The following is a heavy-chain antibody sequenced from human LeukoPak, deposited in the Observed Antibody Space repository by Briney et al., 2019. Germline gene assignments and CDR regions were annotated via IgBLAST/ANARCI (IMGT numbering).Heavy chain of an antibody. Sequence: GASVKVSCKASGYTFTSYGINWVRQAPGQGLEWMGWISPYNGNTKYAEKVQGRVTVTTDTSTSTAYMELRSLNSDDTAVYYCARDQRGCGDSTGASKWIDPWGQGTLVTVSS. CDR3: ARDQRGCGDSTGASKWIDP. CDR2: ISPYNGNT. V-gene: IGHV1-18*01. J-gene: IGHJ5*02. CDR1: GYTFTSYG. D-gene: IGHD4-17*01.